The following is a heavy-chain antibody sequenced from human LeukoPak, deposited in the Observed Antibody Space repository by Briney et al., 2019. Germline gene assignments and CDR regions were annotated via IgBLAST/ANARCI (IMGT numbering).Heavy chain of an antibody. CDR3: ARGGLLRDIDY. Sequence: PSETLSLTCTVSDDSINDYYWSWIRQPAGKGLEWIGRIYTSGSTNYNPSLKSRVTISVDTSKNQFSLKLSSVTAADTAVYYCARGGLLRDIDYWGQGTLVTVSS. CDR1: DDSINDYY. V-gene: IGHV4-4*07. CDR2: IYTSGST. D-gene: IGHD1-26*01. J-gene: IGHJ4*02.